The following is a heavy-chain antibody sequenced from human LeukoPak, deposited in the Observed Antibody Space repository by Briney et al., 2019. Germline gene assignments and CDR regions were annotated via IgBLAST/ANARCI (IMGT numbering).Heavy chain of an antibody. CDR3: ARDYRMILAS. CDR2: IYYSGST. V-gene: IGHV4-59*12. CDR1: GGSISSYY. J-gene: IGHJ4*02. D-gene: IGHD3/OR15-3a*01. Sequence: PSETLSLTCTVSGGSISSYYWSWIRQPPGKGLEWIGYIYYSGSTNYNPSLKSRVTISVDTSKNQFSLKLSSVTAADTAVYYCARDYRMILASWGQGTLVTVSS.